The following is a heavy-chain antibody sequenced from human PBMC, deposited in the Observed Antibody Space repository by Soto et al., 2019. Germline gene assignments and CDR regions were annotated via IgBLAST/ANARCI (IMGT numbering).Heavy chain of an antibody. J-gene: IGHJ6*02. CDR1: GFPFSTYG. D-gene: IGHD3-10*01. V-gene: IGHV3-30*18. Sequence: QVQLVESGGGVGQPGRSLRLSCSASGFPFSTYGMHWVRQAPGKGPEWVAVISHDGSHEYYADTVKGQFTISRDNSKNMLYLEITSLRSEDTARYYCAKKDITLVREVVISAPVYPYDHHGLDFWGRGTTVTVS. CDR2: ISHDGSHE. CDR3: AKKDITLVREVVISAPVYPYDHHGLDF.